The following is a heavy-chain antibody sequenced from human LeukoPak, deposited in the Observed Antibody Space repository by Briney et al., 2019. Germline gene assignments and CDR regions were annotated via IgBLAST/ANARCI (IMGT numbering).Heavy chain of an antibody. D-gene: IGHD3-10*01. Sequence: PGGSLRLSCAASGFTFSSYSMNWVRQAPGKGLEWVSSISSSSSYIYYADSVKGRFTISRDNAKNSLYLQMNSLRAEDTAVYYCARLEGSGKLGWFDPWGREPWSPSPQ. V-gene: IGHV3-21*01. CDR2: ISSSSSYI. CDR3: ARLEGSGKLGWFDP. J-gene: IGHJ5*02. CDR1: GFTFSSYS.